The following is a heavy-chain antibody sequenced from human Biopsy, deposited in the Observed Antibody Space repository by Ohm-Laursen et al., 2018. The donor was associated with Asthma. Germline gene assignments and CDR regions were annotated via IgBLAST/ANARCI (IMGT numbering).Heavy chain of an antibody. CDR2: INSVFGTT. CDR1: GGTFNTYV. D-gene: IGHD2-2*01. Sequence: SVKVSCKSLGGTFNTYVIGWARQAPGQGIEWMGGINSVFGTTTYPQKFQDRVTITADDSTSTVYMELSSLRSEDTAVYYCARKAGSCISRTCYSLDFWGQGTLVTVSS. V-gene: IGHV1-69*13. J-gene: IGHJ4*02. CDR3: ARKAGSCISRTCYSLDF.